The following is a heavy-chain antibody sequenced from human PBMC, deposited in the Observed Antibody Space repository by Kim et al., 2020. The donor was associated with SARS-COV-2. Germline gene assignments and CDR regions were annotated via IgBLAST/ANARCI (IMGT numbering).Heavy chain of an antibody. V-gene: IGHV4-30-2*05. CDR2: GCP. J-gene: IGHJ3*02. Sequence: GCPTYNPALKKRITISTDTSKNHFDLTLPSVTTADTAVYYCATAAGDAFDIWGQGTMVTVSS. D-gene: IGHD6-13*01. CDR3: ATAAGDAFDI.